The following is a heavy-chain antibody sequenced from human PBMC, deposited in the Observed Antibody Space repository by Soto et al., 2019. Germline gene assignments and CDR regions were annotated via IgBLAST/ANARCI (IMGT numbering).Heavy chain of an antibody. CDR1: GFTFGDYA. J-gene: IGHJ4*01. CDR2: IRSKAYGGTT. V-gene: IGHV3-49*03. CDR3: TRDSGSGSSSWYFFDY. D-gene: IGHD6-13*01. Sequence: GGSLRLSCTASGFTFGDYAMSWFRQAPGKGLEWVGFIRSKAYGGTTEYAASVKGRFTISRDDSKSIAYLQMNSLKTEDTAVYYCTRDSGSGSSSWYFFDYWGHGTRVTVSS.